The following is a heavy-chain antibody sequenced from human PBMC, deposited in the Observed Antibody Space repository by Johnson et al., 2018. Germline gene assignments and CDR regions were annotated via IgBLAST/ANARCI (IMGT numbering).Heavy chain of an antibody. CDR3: AKGGGGTRRRHGALDV. CDR2: MSGDGSEK. V-gene: IGHV3-30*18. CDR1: GFSFSGYI. J-gene: IGHJ3*01. Sequence: VQLVESGGGVVQPGTSLRLSCAASGFSFSGYIMHWVRQVPGKGLEWVAAMSGDGSEKYYVDSVKGRLIISGDNSKNTLYLQMNSRRLDDTAVYYCAKGGGGTRRRHGALDVWGLGTMVIVSS. D-gene: IGHD3-16*01.